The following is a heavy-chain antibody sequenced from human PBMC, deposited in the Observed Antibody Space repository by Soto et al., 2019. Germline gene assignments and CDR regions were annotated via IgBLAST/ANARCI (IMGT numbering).Heavy chain of an antibody. J-gene: IGHJ4*02. Sequence: QVQLQESGPGLVKPSETLSLTCSVSGVSISSYYWSWIRQPPGKGLESIGYIYYSGSTNYNPTLKSRVTMSVDTAKSQFSLKLSSVTAADTAVYYCGAGYTIDWYYFDYWGQGTLVPVSS. V-gene: IGHV4-59*01. CDR1: GVSISSYY. CDR3: GAGYTIDWYYFDY. CDR2: IYYSGST. D-gene: IGHD3-9*01.